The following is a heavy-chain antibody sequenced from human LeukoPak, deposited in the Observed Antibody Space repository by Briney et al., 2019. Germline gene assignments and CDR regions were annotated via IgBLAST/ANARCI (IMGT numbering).Heavy chain of an antibody. CDR2: TWYDGSKK. Sequence: GRSLRLSCAASGFTFSSYGMHWVRQAPGKGLEWVAVTWYDGSKKYYADPVKGRFTISRDNSKNTLYLQMNSLRAEDTAMYYCARGTSGIAAAGYFDYWGQGTLVTVSS. V-gene: IGHV3-33*08. J-gene: IGHJ4*02. D-gene: IGHD6-13*01. CDR1: GFTFSSYG. CDR3: ARGTSGIAAAGYFDY.